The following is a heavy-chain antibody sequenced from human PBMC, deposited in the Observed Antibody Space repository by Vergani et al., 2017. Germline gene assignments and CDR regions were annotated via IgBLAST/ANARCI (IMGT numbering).Heavy chain of an antibody. D-gene: IGHD3-22*01. CDR3: ARSRKRTRYDSSGYYYVGYFQH. Sequence: QVQLVQSGAEVKKPGASVKVSCKASGYTFTSYGISWVRQAPGQGLEWMGGIIPIFGTANYAQKFQGRVTITADESTSTAYMELSSLRSEDTAVYYCARSRKRTRYDSSGYYYVGYFQHWGQGTLVTVSS. CDR1: GYTFTSYG. CDR2: IIPIFGTA. V-gene: IGHV1-69*13. J-gene: IGHJ1*01.